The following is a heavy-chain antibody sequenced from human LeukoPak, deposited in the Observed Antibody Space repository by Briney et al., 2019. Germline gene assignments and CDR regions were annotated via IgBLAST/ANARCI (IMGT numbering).Heavy chain of an antibody. V-gene: IGHV3-53*01. J-gene: IGHJ2*01. Sequence: EGSLRLSCTVSGFTVSSNSMSWVRQAPGKGLEWVSFIYSDNTHYSDSVKGRFTISRENAKNSLYLQMNSLRAGDTAVYYCARAAYSSTWYSRYFDLWGRGTLVTVSS. CDR1: GFTVSSNS. D-gene: IGHD6-13*01. CDR3: ARAAYSSTWYSRYFDL. CDR2: IYSDNT.